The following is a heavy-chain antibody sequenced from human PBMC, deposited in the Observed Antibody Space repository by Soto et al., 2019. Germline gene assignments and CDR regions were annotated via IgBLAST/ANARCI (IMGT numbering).Heavy chain of an antibody. D-gene: IGHD3-3*01. CDR1: GFNFDNYG. V-gene: IGHV3-30*18. CDR2: ITYDGSNK. J-gene: IGHJ4*02. Sequence: LRLSCQASGFNFDNYGMHWVRQAPGKGLEWVAVITYDGSNKYYADSVKGRFTISRDNSKNTLSLHLNTLKPEDTAVYHCAKDRVGGSFYTPLGFWGQGTLVTVSS. CDR3: AKDRVGGSFYTPLGF.